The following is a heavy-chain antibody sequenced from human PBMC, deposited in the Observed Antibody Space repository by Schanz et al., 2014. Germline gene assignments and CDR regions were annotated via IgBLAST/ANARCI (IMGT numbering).Heavy chain of an antibody. CDR1: GFIFSNYG. CDR2: IWFDGSGK. Sequence: QVQLVESGGGVVQPGGSLRLSCAASGFIFSNYGMHWVRQAPGKGLEWVAVIWFDGSGKYYADSVKGRFTISRDSPKNTLYLQMNSLRAEDTALYYCAIIGVMVAVAGTRADYWGQGTLXTVSS. D-gene: IGHD6-19*01. CDR3: AIIGVMVAVAGTRADY. J-gene: IGHJ4*02. V-gene: IGHV3-33*01.